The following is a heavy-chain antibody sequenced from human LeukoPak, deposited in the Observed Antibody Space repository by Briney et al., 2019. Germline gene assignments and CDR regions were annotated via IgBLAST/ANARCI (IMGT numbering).Heavy chain of an antibody. CDR1: GYSFNSQG. D-gene: IGHD4-17*01. J-gene: IGHJ4*02. CDR2: INPSGGST. V-gene: IGHV1-46*02. CDR3: ARGDYGDYWENYFDY. Sequence: ASVKVSCKASGYSFNSQGMNWVRQAPGQGLEWMGIINPSGGSTSYAQKFQGRVTMTRDTSTSTVYMELSSLRSEDTAVYYCARGDYGDYWENYFDYWGQGTLVTVSS.